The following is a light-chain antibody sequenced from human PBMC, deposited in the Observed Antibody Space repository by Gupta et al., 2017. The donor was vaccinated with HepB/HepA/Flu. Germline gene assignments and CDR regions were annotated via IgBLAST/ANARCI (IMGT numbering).Light chain of an antibody. CDR1: ESVRSRY. Sequence: EIVLTQSPATLSLSPGERATLSCGASESVRSRYLAWYQQKPGLAPRLLMYDASKRATGIPDRFSGSGSGTDFTLTISRLEPEDFAVYYCQQYGSSPITFGGGTKVEIK. V-gene: IGKV3D-20*01. J-gene: IGKJ4*01. CDR3: QQYGSSPIT. CDR2: DAS.